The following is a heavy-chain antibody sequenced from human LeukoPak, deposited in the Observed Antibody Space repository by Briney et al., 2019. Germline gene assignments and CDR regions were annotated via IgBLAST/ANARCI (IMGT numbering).Heavy chain of an antibody. Sequence: PAGGSLRLSCAASGFSFSNYAMAWVRQAPGKGLELVSGISGGVSGTYYADSVKGRFTISRDNSKNTLFLQMNTLRAQDTAVYYCAKHRYNYDTPFDYWGQGTLVTVSS. V-gene: IGHV3-23*01. D-gene: IGHD3-22*01. CDR3: AKHRYNYDTPFDY. CDR1: GFSFSNYA. CDR2: ISGGVSGT. J-gene: IGHJ4*02.